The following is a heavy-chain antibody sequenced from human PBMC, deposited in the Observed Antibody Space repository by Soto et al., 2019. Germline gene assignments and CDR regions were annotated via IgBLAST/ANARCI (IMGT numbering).Heavy chain of an antibody. CDR1: GGTFSSYA. Sequence: SVKVSCKASGGTFSSYAISWVRQAPGQGLEWMGGIIPIFGTANYAQKFQGRVTITADESTSTAYMELSSLRSEDTAVYYCARVPSTYYYGSGSYTRYYYYGMDVWGQGTTVTVS. J-gene: IGHJ6*02. CDR3: ARVPSTYYYGSGSYTRYYYYGMDV. D-gene: IGHD3-10*01. V-gene: IGHV1-69*13. CDR2: IIPIFGTA.